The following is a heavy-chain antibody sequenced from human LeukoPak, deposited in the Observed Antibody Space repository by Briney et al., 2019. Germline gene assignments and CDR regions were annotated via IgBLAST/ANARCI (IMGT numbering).Heavy chain of an antibody. J-gene: IGHJ3*02. CDR3: ARNHLGNNAFDI. Sequence: GGSLRLSCAASGFTFSSYSMNWVRQAPGKGLEWVSSISSSSSYIYYADSVKGRFTISRDNAKNSLYLQMNSLRAEDTAVYYCARNHLGNNAFDIWGQGTMITVSS. D-gene: IGHD7-27*01. V-gene: IGHV3-21*01. CDR1: GFTFSSYS. CDR2: ISSSSSYI.